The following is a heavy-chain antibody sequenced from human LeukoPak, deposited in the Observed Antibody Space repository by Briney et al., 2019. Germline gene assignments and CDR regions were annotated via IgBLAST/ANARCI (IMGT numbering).Heavy chain of an antibody. CDR1: GDSVSSNSAA. Sequence: SQTLSLTCAISGDSVSSNSAAWNWIRQSPSRGLEWLGRTYYRSKWYNDYAVSVKSRITINPDTSKNQFSLQLNSVTPEDTAVYYCARDQYCGGDCYSDAFDIWGQGPVVTVSS. V-gene: IGHV6-1*01. CDR2: TYYRSKWYN. D-gene: IGHD2-21*02. CDR3: ARDQYCGGDCYSDAFDI. J-gene: IGHJ3*02.